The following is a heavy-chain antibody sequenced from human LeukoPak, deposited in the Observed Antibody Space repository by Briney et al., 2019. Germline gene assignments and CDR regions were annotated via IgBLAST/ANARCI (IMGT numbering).Heavy chain of an antibody. CDR3: ARPRYTNSQDAFDI. CDR2: IDPSSGGS. J-gene: IGHJ3*02. D-gene: IGHD3-9*01. V-gene: IGHV1-46*01. CDR1: GYTFTTYF. Sequence: ASEKVSCKASGYTFTTYFLHWVRQAPGQGLEWMGIIDPSSGGSTSAQKFQVRVTMTRDMSTSTVYMEPSSLTAEDTAVYYCARPRYTNSQDAFDIWGQGTMVTVSS.